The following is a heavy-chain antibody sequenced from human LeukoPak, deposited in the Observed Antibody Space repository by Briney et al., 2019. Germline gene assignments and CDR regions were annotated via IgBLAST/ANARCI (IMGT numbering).Heavy chain of an antibody. D-gene: IGHD6-19*01. Sequence: SETLSLTCAVYGGSFSGYYWSWIRQPPGKGLEWIGEINHSGSTNYNPSLKSRVTISVDTSKNQFSLKLSSVTAADTAVYYCARDEHSSGRHAYWGQGTLVTVSS. J-gene: IGHJ4*02. CDR3: ARDEHSSGRHAY. CDR1: GGSFSGYY. CDR2: INHSGST. V-gene: IGHV4-34*01.